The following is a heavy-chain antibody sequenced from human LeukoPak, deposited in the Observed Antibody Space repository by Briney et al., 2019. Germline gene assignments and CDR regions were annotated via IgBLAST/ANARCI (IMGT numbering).Heavy chain of an antibody. CDR1: GFTFSNYA. Sequence: GGSLRLSCAASGFTFSNYAMYWVRQAPGKGLEWVSGITKSGDSTYYADSVKGRFTISRDNAKNSLYLQMNSLRAEDTAVYYCARDTDYWGQGTLVTVSS. CDR2: ITKSGDST. J-gene: IGHJ4*02. CDR3: ARDTDY. V-gene: IGHV3-23*01.